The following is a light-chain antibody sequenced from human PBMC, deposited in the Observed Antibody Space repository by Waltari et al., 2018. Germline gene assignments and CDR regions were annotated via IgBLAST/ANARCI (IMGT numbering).Light chain of an antibody. Sequence: EVVMTQSPVTLSVSPGERATLSCRASQSVSGDLAWYQQKPGQAPRLLIYGASTRATGIPVRFSGSGSGTDFTLTISRLQPEDFATYYCQQSYFTPRGNFGPGTRVDL. V-gene: IGKV3-15*01. CDR2: GAS. CDR1: QSVSGD. CDR3: QQSYFTPRGN. J-gene: IGKJ3*01.